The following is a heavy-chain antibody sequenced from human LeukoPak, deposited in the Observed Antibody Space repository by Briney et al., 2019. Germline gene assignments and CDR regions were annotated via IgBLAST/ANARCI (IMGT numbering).Heavy chain of an antibody. D-gene: IGHD2-21*02. CDR3: SIRKRGFFASRGVFNR. CDR1: RVALSVDY. J-gene: IGHJ3*02. CDR2: INHSGST. V-gene: IGHV4-34*01. Sequence: PSQTLSPTSAVYRVALSVDYSGWVRQPPGKGLEWVGGINHSGSTNSTPSPTSLDTISVDTPTNPFSLRLSAVTPPATHPYYTSIRKRGFFASRGVFNRWSQRTIVTVPS.